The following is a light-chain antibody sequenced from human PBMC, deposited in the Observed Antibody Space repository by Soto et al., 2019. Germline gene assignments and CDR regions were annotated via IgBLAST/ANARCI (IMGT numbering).Light chain of an antibody. CDR3: AAWDDSLNGWV. V-gene: IGLV1-44*01. J-gene: IGLJ3*02. Sequence: QAVVTQPPSASGTPGQRVTISCSGSLSNIGSRTVNWYQQLPGTAPKVVIYSNNQRPSGVPDRFSGSKSGTSASLAISGLQSEDEADYYCAAWDDSLNGWVFGGGTKVTVL. CDR2: SNN. CDR1: LSNIGSRT.